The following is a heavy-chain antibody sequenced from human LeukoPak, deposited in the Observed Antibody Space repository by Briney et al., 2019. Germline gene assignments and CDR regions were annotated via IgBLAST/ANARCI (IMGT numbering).Heavy chain of an antibody. D-gene: IGHD3-16*02. CDR3: VKSRIAEGPESFDY. J-gene: IGHJ4*02. CDR2: LSWNSISI. Sequence: GGSLRLSCAASGFTFDDYAMNWDRQAPGQGLEWVSGLSWNSISIGYADFVKGRFTISRDNAKNSLYLQMNRLRTEDTALYYCVKSRIAEGPESFDYWGQGTLVTVSS. CDR1: GFTFDDYA. V-gene: IGHV3-9*01.